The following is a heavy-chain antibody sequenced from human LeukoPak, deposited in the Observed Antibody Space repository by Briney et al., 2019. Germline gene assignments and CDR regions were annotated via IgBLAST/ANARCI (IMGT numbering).Heavy chain of an antibody. J-gene: IGHJ4*02. D-gene: IGHD5-12*01. Sequence: SETLSLTCTVSGGSLSSYYWSWIRRPPGKGLEWIGYIYYSGSTNYNPSLKSRVTISVDTSKNQFSLKLSSVTAADTAVYYCARLVVGYSGYAFFDYWGQGTLVTVSS. V-gene: IGHV4-59*08. CDR1: GGSLSSYY. CDR3: ARLVVGYSGYAFFDY. CDR2: IYYSGST.